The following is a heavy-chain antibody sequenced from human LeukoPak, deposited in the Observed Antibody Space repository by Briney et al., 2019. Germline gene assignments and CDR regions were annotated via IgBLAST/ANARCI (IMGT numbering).Heavy chain of an antibody. CDR2: ISYGGSNK. J-gene: IGHJ4*02. CDR3: AKDSSSAGTDDY. D-gene: IGHD6-13*01. CDR1: GFTFSSYG. V-gene: IGHV3-30*18. Sequence: GRSLRLSCAASGFTFSSYGMHWVRQAPGKGLEGVAVISYGGSNKYYADSVKGRFTISRDNSKNTLYLQMNSLRAEDTAVYYCAKDSSSAGTDDYWGQGTLVTVSS.